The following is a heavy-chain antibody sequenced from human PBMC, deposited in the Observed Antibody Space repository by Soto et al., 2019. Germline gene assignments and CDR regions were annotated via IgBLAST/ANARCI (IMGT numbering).Heavy chain of an antibody. CDR2: ISGSGDKT. D-gene: IGHD3-10*01. J-gene: IGHJ2*01. V-gene: IGHV3-23*01. Sequence: EVRLLESGGGLVQPGGSLRLSCAASGFSFGSYAMNWVRQVPGKGLDWVSSISGSGDKTYYADSVKGRFTISRDNSENTLYLQMNSLGGEDTAIYYCAKDVEVYGAGYPWYFDLWGRGTLVTVSS. CDR1: GFSFGSYA. CDR3: AKDVEVYGAGYPWYFDL.